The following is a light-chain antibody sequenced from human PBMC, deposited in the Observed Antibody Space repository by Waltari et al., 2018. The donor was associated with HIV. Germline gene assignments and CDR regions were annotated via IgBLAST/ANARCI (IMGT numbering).Light chain of an antibody. V-gene: IGKV3-20*01. CDR1: QSVSGNY. J-gene: IGKJ2*01. CDR2: RAS. Sequence: EIVLTQSPGTLSFYQGERATLSCRASQSVSGNYVAWSQHKPGQAPTLLIYRASTRATGIPDRFSGSGSGTDFTLTISRLEPEDFALYYCQQYADSYTFGRGTKLEI. CDR3: QQYADSYT.